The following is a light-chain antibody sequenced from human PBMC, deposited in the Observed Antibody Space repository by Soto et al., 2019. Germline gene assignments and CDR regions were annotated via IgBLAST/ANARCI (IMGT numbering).Light chain of an antibody. J-gene: IGKJ2*01. V-gene: IGKV3-20*01. CDR3: QQYGTSPYT. CDR1: QSVTSSY. CDR2: GAS. Sequence: EIVLTQSPGTLSLSPGERATLSCRASQSVTSSYLAWYQQKPGQAPRLLIFGASSRATGIPDRFSGSGSGTDFTLTISLLEPEDFAVYWCQQYGTSPYTFGQGTKLEIK.